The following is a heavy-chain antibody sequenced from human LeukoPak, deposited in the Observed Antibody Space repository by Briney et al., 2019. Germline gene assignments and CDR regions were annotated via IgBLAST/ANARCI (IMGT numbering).Heavy chain of an antibody. CDR1: GGSISGYY. D-gene: IGHD3-22*01. CDR2: IYYGGGT. V-gene: IGHV4-59*08. J-gene: IGHJ4*02. CDR3: ARLGSYDTIGYFFKQ. Sequence: SETLSLTCTVSGGSISGYYWSWIRQSPGKALEWIGYIYYGGGTSYSPSLKSRITISLDTSQNQFSLTLGSVTAADTAIYYCARLGSYDTIGYFFKQWGQGMLVTVSS.